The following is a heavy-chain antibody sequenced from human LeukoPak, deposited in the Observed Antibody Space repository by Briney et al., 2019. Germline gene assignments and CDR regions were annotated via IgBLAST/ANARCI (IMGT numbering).Heavy chain of an antibody. J-gene: IGHJ6*02. V-gene: IGHV1-69*04. D-gene: IGHD2-8*01. CDR3: ARASECTNGVCYRAYYYYGMDV. Sequence: SVKVSCKASGGTFSSYAISWVRQALGQGLEWMGRIIPILGIANYAQKFQGRVTITADKSTSTAYMELSSLRSEDTAVYYCARASECTNGVCYRAYYYYGMDVWGQGTTVTVSS. CDR1: GGTFSSYA. CDR2: IIPILGIA.